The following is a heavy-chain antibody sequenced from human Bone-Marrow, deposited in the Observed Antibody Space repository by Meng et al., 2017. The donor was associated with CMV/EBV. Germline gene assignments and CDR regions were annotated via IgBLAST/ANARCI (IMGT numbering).Heavy chain of an antibody. J-gene: IGHJ4*02. V-gene: IGHV3-23*01. CDR2: ISGSGGST. CDR1: GFTFSSYA. Sequence: GGSLSLSCAASGFTFSSYAMSWVRQAPGKGLEWVSAISGSGGSTYYADSVKGRFTISRDNSKNTLYLQMNSLRAEDTAVYYCAKEACSSTSCSKPRHDYWGQGTLVTVS. CDR3: AKEACSSTSCSKPRHDY. D-gene: IGHD2-2*01.